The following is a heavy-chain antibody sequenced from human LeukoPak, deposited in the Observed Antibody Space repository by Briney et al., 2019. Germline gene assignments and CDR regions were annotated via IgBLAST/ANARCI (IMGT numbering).Heavy chain of an antibody. CDR1: GFSFGDYS. CDR2: ISSSSGYI. V-gene: IGHV3-21*01. J-gene: IGHJ4*02. D-gene: IGHD3-22*01. CDR3: ASLDYYYDSSGYYLDF. Sequence: GGSLRLSCAASGFSFGDYSMSWVRQAPGKGLERVSSISSSSGYISYADSVKGRFTISRDNDKNSLYLQMNSLRAEDTALYYCASLDYYYDSSGYYLDFWGQGTLVTVSS.